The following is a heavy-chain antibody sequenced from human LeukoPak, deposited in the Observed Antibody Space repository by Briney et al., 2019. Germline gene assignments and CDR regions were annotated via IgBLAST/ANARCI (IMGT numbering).Heavy chain of an antibody. Sequence: TLSLTCNVSGGSISSGDYYWSWIRQPPGKGLEWIGYIYYTGGTYYNPSLKSRVTISVVTSKIQFSLKLSSVTAADTAVYYCARVARDAFDIWGQGTMVTVSS. V-gene: IGHV4-30-4*01. CDR1: GGSISSGDYY. J-gene: IGHJ3*02. D-gene: IGHD5-12*01. CDR3: ARVARDAFDI. CDR2: IYYTGGT.